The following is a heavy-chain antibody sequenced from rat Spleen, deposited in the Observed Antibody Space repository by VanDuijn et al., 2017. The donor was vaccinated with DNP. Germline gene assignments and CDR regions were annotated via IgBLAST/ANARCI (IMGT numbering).Heavy chain of an antibody. CDR1: GYTFTSYY. J-gene: IGHJ4*01. V-gene: IGHV1-43*01. D-gene: IGHD1-4*01. CDR3: ARRAPTRDYAMDA. CDR2: INTGSGGT. Sequence: QVQLQQSGAELAKPGSSVKISCKASGYTFTSYYISWIKQTTGQGLEYIGYINTGSGGTNYNEKFKGKATLTVDKFSSTAFMQLSSLTPDDSAVYYCARRAPTRDYAMDAWGQGTSVTVSS.